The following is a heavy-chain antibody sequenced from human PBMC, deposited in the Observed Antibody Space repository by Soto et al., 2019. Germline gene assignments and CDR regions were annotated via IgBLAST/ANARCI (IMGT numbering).Heavy chain of an antibody. CDR3: AKGGSFGEILDS. V-gene: IGHV3-23*01. J-gene: IGHJ4*02. Sequence: EVQLLDSGGGLVQPGGSLRLSCAASGFTFIDYAMSWVRQAPGKGLEWVATISTVGHSTFSAGSVKGRLTISRDNPKNTLYLQMNSLRVEDTAFYFCAKGGSFGEILDSWGRGTLVTVSS. CDR1: GFTFIDYA. D-gene: IGHD3-10*01. CDR2: ISTVGHST.